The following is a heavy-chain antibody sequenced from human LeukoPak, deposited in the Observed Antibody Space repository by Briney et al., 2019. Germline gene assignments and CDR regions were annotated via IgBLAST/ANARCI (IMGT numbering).Heavy chain of an antibody. V-gene: IGHV3-48*03. Sequence: GGSLRLSCAASEFTFSIYEMNWVRQAPGKGLEWVSYISSGGTTIYYADSVKGRFTISRDNAKNSLYLQMNSLRAEDSAVYYCARTSYSGGWYFFDYWGQGTLVTVSS. CDR1: EFTFSIYE. CDR2: ISSGGTTI. J-gene: IGHJ4*02. CDR3: ARTSYSGGWYFFDY. D-gene: IGHD6-19*01.